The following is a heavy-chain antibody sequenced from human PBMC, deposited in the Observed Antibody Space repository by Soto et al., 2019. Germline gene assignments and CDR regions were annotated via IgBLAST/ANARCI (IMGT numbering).Heavy chain of an antibody. CDR3: AKDLILEDIVVVPAAMPLPDAFDI. V-gene: IGHV4-39*02. CDR1: GGSISSSSNH. D-gene: IGHD2-2*01. J-gene: IGHJ3*02. Sequence: SETLSLTCTVSGGSISSSSNHWGWIRQPPGKGLEWIGNIYYSENTYYKPSLKSRVTISVDTSKNQFSLRLTSVTAADTAFYYCAKDLILEDIVVVPAAMPLPDAFDIWGQGTMVTVSS. CDR2: IYYSENT.